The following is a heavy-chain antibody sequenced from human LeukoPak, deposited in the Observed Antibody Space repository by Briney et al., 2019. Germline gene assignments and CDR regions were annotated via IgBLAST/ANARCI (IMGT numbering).Heavy chain of an antibody. V-gene: IGHV3-30*18. Sequence: GGSLRLSCATSGFTFSSYGMHWVRQAPGKGLEWVAVISYDGSNKYYAGSVKGRFTISRDNSKNALYLQMNSLRAEDTAVYYCAKGPLEHCTGGTCYPLDYWGQGTLVTVSS. J-gene: IGHJ4*02. CDR2: ISYDGSNK. CDR3: AKGPLEHCTGGTCYPLDY. CDR1: GFTFSSYG. D-gene: IGHD2-15*01.